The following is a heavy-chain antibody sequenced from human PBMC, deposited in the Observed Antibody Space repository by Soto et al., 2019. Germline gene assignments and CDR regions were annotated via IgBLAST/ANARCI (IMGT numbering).Heavy chain of an antibody. J-gene: IGHJ4*02. V-gene: IGHV4-59*01. CDR1: LGSISSYS. CDR3: ARGRYYFDY. CDR2: IYYSGGT. Sequence: SETLSLTCTVSLGSISSYSWSWIRQPPGKGLEWIGYIYYSGGTTFNPSLKSRVTISVDTSKNQFSLKLNSVTAADTAVYYCARGRYYFDYWGQGTLVTVSS.